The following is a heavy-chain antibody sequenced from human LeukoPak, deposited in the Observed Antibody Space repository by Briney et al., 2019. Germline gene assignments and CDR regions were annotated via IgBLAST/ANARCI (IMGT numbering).Heavy chain of an antibody. D-gene: IGHD1-26*01. CDR3: ARMNRLVGPTYTGFVP. J-gene: IGHJ5*02. V-gene: IGHV4-39*01. CDR2: INYSGTT. CDR1: GGSISSSTYY. Sequence: SETLSLTCIVSGGSISSSTYYWGWVRQSPGKGLEWIGGINYSGTTYYDSPLKSRATISVDTSKNQFSLKVSSVTAADTAVYYCARMNRLVGPTYTGFVPWGHGGPLTVVS.